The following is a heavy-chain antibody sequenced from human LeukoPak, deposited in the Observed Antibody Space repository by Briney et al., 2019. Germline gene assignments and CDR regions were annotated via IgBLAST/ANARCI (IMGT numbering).Heavy chain of an antibody. J-gene: IGHJ4*02. CDR2: IRYDGSNK. Sequence: GGSLRLSCAAPGFTFSSYGMHWVRQAPGKGLEWVAFIRYDGSNKYYADSVKGRFTISRDNSKNTLYLQMNSLRGEDTAVYYCAKDGVFTAMESHYFDYWGQGTLVTVSS. CDR3: AKDGVFTAMESHYFDY. V-gene: IGHV3-30*02. D-gene: IGHD5-18*01. CDR1: GFTFSSYG.